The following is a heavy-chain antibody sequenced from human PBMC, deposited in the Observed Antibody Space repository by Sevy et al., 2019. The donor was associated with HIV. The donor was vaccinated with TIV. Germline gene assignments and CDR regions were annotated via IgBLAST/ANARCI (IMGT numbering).Heavy chain of an antibody. CDR3: ARVGGDQYQYYGLDV. V-gene: IGHV3-11*01. J-gene: IGHJ6*02. Sequence: GGSLRLSCAASGFTFSDYYMSWIRQAPGKGLEWVSYISGSGKTIYNADSVKGRFAISRDNAKNLLFLQMNSLRADETAVYYCARVGGDQYQYYGLDVWGQWTTVTGSS. D-gene: IGHD2-21*01. CDR2: ISGSGKTI. CDR1: GFTFSDYY.